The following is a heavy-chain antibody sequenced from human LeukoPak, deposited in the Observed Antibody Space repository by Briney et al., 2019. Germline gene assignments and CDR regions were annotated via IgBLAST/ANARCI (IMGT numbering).Heavy chain of an antibody. J-gene: IGHJ5*01. D-gene: IGHD5-12*01. CDR2: IYYSGST. CDR3: ARVETGSGYENNWFDS. V-gene: IGHV4-30-4*08. Sequence: SETLSLTCTVSGGSISSGDYYWSWIRQPPGKGLEWIGYIYYSGSTYYNPSLKSRVTISVDTSKNQFSLKLSSVTAADTAVYYCARVETGSGYENNWFDSWGQGTLVTVSS. CDR1: GGSISSGDYY.